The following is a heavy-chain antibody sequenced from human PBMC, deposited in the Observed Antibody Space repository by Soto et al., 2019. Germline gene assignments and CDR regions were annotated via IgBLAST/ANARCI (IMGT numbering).Heavy chain of an antibody. V-gene: IGHV3-33*01. J-gene: IGHJ5*02. Sequence: QVQLVESGGDVVQPGWSLRLSCVTSGFTFSDYAMHWVRQAPGKGLEWVAVIRPDGSNRYYADSVKGRFTISRDISKNTLYLQMSSLRADDTAVYFCARVGRPQHLLTGFDNWGQGTLVTVSS. CDR2: IRPDGSNR. D-gene: IGHD3-16*01. CDR1: GFTFSDYA. CDR3: ARVGRPQHLLTGFDN.